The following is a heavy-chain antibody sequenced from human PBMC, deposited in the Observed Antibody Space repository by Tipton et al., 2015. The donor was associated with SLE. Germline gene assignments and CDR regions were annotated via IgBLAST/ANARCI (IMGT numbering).Heavy chain of an antibody. CDR3: TRVESTSWAFDI. CDR2: INGDGSTT. CDR1: GFTFSSHW. J-gene: IGHJ3*02. Sequence: SLRLSCAASGFTFSSHWMHWVRQAPGKGLVWVSRINGDGSTTNYADSVKGRFTISRDNAKNTLYLQMNSLRAEDTAVYYCTRVESTSWAFDIWGQGTIVTASS. V-gene: IGHV3-74*01. D-gene: IGHD2/OR15-2a*01.